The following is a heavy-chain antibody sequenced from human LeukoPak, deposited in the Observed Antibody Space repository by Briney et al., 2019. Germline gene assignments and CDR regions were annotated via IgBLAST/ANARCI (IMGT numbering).Heavy chain of an antibody. CDR1: GGSFSGYY. CDR3: ARGNGY. J-gene: IGHJ4*02. V-gene: IGHV4-34*01. CDR2: INHSGST. Sequence: SETLSHTCAVYGGSFSGYYWSWIRQPPGKGLEWIGEINHSGSTNYNPSLKSRVTISVDTSKNQFSLKLSSVTAADTAVYYCARGNGYWGQGTLVTVSS. D-gene: IGHD2-8*01.